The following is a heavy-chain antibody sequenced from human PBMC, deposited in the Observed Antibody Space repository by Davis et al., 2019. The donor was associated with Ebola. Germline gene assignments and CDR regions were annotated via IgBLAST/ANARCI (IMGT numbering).Heavy chain of an antibody. CDR3: ARDPYYYDSSGYCI. CDR1: GFTVSSNY. CDR2: IYSGGST. J-gene: IGHJ3*02. D-gene: IGHD3-22*01. Sequence: GESLKISCAASGFTVSSNYMSWVRQAPGKGLEWVSVIYSGGSTYYADSVKGRFTISRHNSKNTLYLQMNSLRAEDTAVYYCARDPYYYDSSGYCIWGQGTMVTASS. V-gene: IGHV3-53*04.